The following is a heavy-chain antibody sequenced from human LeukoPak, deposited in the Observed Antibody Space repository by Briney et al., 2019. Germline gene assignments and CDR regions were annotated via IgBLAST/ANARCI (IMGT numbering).Heavy chain of an antibody. Sequence: GGSLRLSCAASGFTFSRYWMSWVRQAPGKGLEWVANIKQDGTERNPVDSVKGRFTISRDNAKNSMFLHMNRLRADDTAVYFCARDYDSSGYDSRLEYWGQGTLVTVSS. CDR1: GFTFSRYW. CDR3: ARDYDSSGYDSRLEY. D-gene: IGHD3-22*01. V-gene: IGHV3-7*01. J-gene: IGHJ4*02. CDR2: IKQDGTER.